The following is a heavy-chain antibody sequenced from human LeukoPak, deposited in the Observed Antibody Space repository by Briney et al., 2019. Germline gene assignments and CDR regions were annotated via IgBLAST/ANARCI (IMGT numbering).Heavy chain of an antibody. CDR1: GGSISSYY. Sequence: SETLSLTCTVSGGSISSYYWSWIRQPAGKGLGWIGRIYTSGSTNYNPSLKSRVTMSVDTSKNQFSLKLSSVTAADTAVYYCARDRGVRGGSYGTWFDPWGQGTLVTVSS. CDR3: ARDRGVRGGSYGTWFDP. V-gene: IGHV4-4*07. J-gene: IGHJ5*02. CDR2: IYTSGST. D-gene: IGHD1-26*01.